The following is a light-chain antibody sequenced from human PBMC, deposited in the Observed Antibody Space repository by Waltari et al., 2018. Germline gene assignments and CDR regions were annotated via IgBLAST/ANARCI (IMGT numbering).Light chain of an antibody. CDR1: SSAVGGYNY. Sequence: QSALTQPASVSGSPGQSITISCTGTSSAVGGYNYVSWYQQHPGKAPKLMIYDVSNRPSGVSNRFSGSKSGNTASLTISGLQAEDEADYYCSSYTSSSTLEWVFGGGTKLTVL. V-gene: IGLV2-14*03. J-gene: IGLJ3*02. CDR2: DVS. CDR3: SSYTSSSTLEWV.